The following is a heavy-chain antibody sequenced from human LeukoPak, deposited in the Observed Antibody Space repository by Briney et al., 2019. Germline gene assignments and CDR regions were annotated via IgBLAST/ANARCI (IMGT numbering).Heavy chain of an antibody. CDR2: MYTGGTT. V-gene: IGHV3-53*01. CDR1: GFTVSDTH. Sequence: GGSLRLSCAVSGFTVSDTHMSWVRQAPGEGMEWVSAMYTGGTTYYADSVTGRFTVSRDTSRNTLFLHMNSLRAEDTAVYYCAKDEATSGGGLASWGQGTLVIVSS. J-gene: IGHJ5*01. CDR3: AKDEATSGGGLAS. D-gene: IGHD3-16*01.